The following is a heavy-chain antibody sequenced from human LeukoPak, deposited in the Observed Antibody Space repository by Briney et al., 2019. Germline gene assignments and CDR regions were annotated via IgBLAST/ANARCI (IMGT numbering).Heavy chain of an antibody. D-gene: IGHD2-15*01. CDR2: FRGDGGRT. CDR3: ARGYCDTNSCYTALGY. Sequence: GGSLRLSCAVSGFTSGSYVISWVRPAPGKGLEWVSAFRGDGGRTYYADSVKGRFTISRDNWHNTVFLQMDSLRDEDMAVYYCARGYCDTNSCYTALGYWGQGTLVTVSS. CDR1: GFTSGSYV. V-gene: IGHV3-23*01. J-gene: IGHJ4*02.